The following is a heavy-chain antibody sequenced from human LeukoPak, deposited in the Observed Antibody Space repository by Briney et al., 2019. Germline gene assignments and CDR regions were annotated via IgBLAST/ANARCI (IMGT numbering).Heavy chain of an antibody. CDR3: ARNELISSNYYYYGMDV. J-gene: IGHJ6*02. Sequence: SQTLSLTCTVSGGSISSGGNYWTWIRQNPGKGLEWIGYINYSGNAYYNPSLKSRVTISVDTSKNQFSLKLSSVTAADTAVYYCARNELISSNYYYYGMDVWGQGTTVTVSS. CDR1: GGSISSGGNY. V-gene: IGHV4-31*03. CDR2: INYSGNA.